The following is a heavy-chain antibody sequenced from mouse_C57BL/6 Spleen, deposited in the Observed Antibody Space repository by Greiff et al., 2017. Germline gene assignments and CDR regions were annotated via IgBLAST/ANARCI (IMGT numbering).Heavy chain of an antibody. CDR2: ISSGGDYI. V-gene: IGHV5-9-1*02. D-gene: IGHD1-1*01. CDR1: GFTFSSYA. CDR3: TRDNYGSSFPYYAMDY. Sequence: EVKLMESGAGLVKPGGSLKLSCAASGFTFSSYAMSWVRQTPEKRLEWVAYISSGGDYIYYADTVKGRFTISRDNARNTLYLQMSRLKSEDTAMYYGTRDNYGSSFPYYAMDYWGQGTSVTVSS. J-gene: IGHJ4*01.